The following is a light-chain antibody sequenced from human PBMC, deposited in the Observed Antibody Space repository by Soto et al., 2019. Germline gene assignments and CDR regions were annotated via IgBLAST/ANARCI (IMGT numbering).Light chain of an antibody. CDR2: DVS. J-gene: IGLJ1*01. Sequence: QSVLTQPASVSGSPGQSITISCTGTSSDVCGYNYVSWYQHHPGKAPKLMIYDVSNRPSGVSNRFSGSKSGNTASLTISGLQPEDEADYYCSSYTTSNTRQIVFGTGTKXTVL. V-gene: IGLV2-14*03. CDR3: SSYTTSNTRQIV. CDR1: SSDVCGYNY.